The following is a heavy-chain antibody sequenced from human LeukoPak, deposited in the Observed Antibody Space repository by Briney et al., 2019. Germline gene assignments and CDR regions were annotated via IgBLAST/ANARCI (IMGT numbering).Heavy chain of an antibody. CDR3: ARLGTPYGDYVVY. D-gene: IGHD4-17*01. Sequence: ASVKVSCKASGYTFTSYYMHWVRQAPGQGLEWMGIINPSGGSTSYAQKFQGRVTMTRDTSISTAYMELSRLRSDDTAVYYCARLGTPYGDYVVYWGQGTLVTVSS. J-gene: IGHJ4*02. CDR1: GYTFTSYY. CDR2: INPSGGST. V-gene: IGHV1-46*01.